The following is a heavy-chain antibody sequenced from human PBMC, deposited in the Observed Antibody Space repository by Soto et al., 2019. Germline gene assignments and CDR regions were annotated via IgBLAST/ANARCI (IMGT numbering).Heavy chain of an antibody. J-gene: IGHJ6*02. V-gene: IGHV3-74*01. D-gene: IGHD1-26*01. CDR2: INSDGSST. CDR1: GFTFSSYW. CDR3: ASKLDYYYGMDV. Sequence: GGSLRLSCAASGFTFSSYWMHWVRQAPGKGLVWVSRINSDGSSTSYADSVKGRFTISRDNAKNTLYLQMNSLRAEDTAVYYCASKLDYYYGMDVWGQGTTVTVSS.